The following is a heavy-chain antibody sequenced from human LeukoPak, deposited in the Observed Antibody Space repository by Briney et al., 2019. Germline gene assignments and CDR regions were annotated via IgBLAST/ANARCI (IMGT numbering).Heavy chain of an antibody. V-gene: IGHV4-4*07. Sequence: KASETLSLTCTVSGGTISSYNWSWIRQPAGKGLEWIGRIYTSGSTKYNPSLKDRVTMSVDTSKNQLSLNLSSVTAADTAVYYCARDPNSALWGQGTLVTVSS. CDR2: IYTSGST. CDR1: GGTISSYN. CDR3: ARDPNSAL. D-gene: IGHD4-23*01. J-gene: IGHJ4*02.